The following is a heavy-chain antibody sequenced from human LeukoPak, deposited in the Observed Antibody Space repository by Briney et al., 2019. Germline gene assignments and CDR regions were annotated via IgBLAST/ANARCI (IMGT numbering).Heavy chain of an antibody. CDR2: IIPIFGTV. CDR1: GGTFSSYA. J-gene: IGHJ4*02. Sequence: SVKVSCKASGGTFSSYAISWVRQAPGQGLEWMGGIIPIFGTVNYAQKFQGRVTMTRDASTSTVYMELSSLRSEDTAVYYCARGIIAAAGLDYWGQGTLVTVSS. V-gene: IGHV1-69*05. CDR3: ARGIIAAAGLDY. D-gene: IGHD6-13*01.